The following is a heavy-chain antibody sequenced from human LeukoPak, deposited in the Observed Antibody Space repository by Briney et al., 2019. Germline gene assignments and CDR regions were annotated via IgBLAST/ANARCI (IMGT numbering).Heavy chain of an antibody. D-gene: IGHD3-16*02. CDR3: ARGPRSGTFGGVIVNVRYYFDY. CDR2: TYYRSKWYN. J-gene: IGHJ4*02. V-gene: IGHV6-1*01. CDR1: GDSVSSNSAA. Sequence: SQTLSLTCAISGDSVSSNSAAWNWIRQSPSRGLEWLGRTYYRSKWYNDYAVSVKSRITINPDTSKNQFSLQLNSVTPEDTAVYYCARGPRSGTFGGVIVNVRYYFDYWGQGTLVTVSS.